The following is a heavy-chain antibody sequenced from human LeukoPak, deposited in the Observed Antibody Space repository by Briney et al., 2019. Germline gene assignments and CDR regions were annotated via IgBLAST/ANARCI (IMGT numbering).Heavy chain of an antibody. CDR3: ARVRGGRSSAIDY. D-gene: IGHD3-10*01. CDR1: GGTFSSWS. CDR2: ISSSSSTI. V-gene: IGHV3-48*04. J-gene: IGHJ4*02. Sequence: GGSLRLSCAASGGTFSSWSREWVREAPGKGMERVSFISSSSSTIYYADSVKGRFTISRDNAKNSLYLQMNSLRAEDTAVYYCARVRGGRSSAIDYWGQGTLVTVSS.